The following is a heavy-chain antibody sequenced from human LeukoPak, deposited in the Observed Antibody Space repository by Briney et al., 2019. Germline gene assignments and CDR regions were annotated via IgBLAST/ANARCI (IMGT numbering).Heavy chain of an antibody. CDR2: VYCSGST. CDR3: AKRAYSGSYPSYFDN. J-gene: IGHJ4*02. Sequence: PSETLSLTCTVSVGSISSSGYYWAWSRQPPGKGLVWIWCVYCSGSTYYNPSLTSPVNVRVTTSKNQSTIKLSSVTASDTAVYYCAKRAYSGSYPSYFDNWGKGTLFTVSS. D-gene: IGHD1-26*01. V-gene: IGHV4-39*01. CDR1: VGSISSSGYY.